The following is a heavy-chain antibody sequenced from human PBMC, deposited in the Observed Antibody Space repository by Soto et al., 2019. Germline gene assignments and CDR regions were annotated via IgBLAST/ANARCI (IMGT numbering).Heavy chain of an antibody. V-gene: IGHV4-38-2*01. CDR1: GYSISSGYY. CDR2: IYHSGST. Sequence: SETLSLTCAVSGYSISSGYYWGWIRQPPGKGLEWIGSIYHSGSTYYNPSLKSRVTISVDTSKNQFSLKLSSVTAADTAVYYCARASGSLRYLDYWGQGTRVIVSS. J-gene: IGHJ4*02. CDR3: ARASGSLRYLDY. D-gene: IGHD1-26*01.